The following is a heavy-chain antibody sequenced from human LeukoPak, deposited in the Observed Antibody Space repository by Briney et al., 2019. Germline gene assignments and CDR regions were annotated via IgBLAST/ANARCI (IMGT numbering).Heavy chain of an antibody. CDR1: GGSFSGYY. Sequence: SETLSLTCAVYGGSFSGYYWSWIRQPPGKGLEWIGEINHSGSTNYNPSLESRVTISVDTSKNQFSLKLSSVTAADTAVYYCARRTYYYGSGSYYFDYWGQGTLVTVSS. CDR2: INHSGST. J-gene: IGHJ4*02. V-gene: IGHV4-34*01. D-gene: IGHD3-10*01. CDR3: ARRTYYYGSGSYYFDY.